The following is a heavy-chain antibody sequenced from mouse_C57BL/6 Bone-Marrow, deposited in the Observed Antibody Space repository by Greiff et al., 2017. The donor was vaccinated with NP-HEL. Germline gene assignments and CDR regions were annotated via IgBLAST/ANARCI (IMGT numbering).Heavy chain of an antibody. Sequence: VQLQDPLSYLSSPVASVKLSCKASGYTFTSYGISWVKQRTGQGLEWIGELYPRSGNTYYNEKFKGKATLTADKSSSTAYMELRSLTSEDSAVYFCARERVYYYGSSPFAYWGQGTLVTVSA. V-gene: IGHV1-81*01. CDR1: GYTFTSYG. CDR2: LYPRSGNT. J-gene: IGHJ3*01. CDR3: ARERVYYYGSSPFAY. D-gene: IGHD1-1*01.